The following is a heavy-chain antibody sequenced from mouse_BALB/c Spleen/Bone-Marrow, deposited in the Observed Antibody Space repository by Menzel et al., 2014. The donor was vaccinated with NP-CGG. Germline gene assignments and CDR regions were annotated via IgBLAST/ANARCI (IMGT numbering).Heavy chain of an antibody. CDR1: GFNIKDTY. Sequence: EVMLVESGAELVKPGASVKLSCTASGFNIKDTYIHWVKQRPEQSLEWIGRIDPANGNTKYDPKFQGKATITADTSSNTAYLQLSGLTSEDTAVYYCARRFDYEDYWGQGTTLTVSS. D-gene: IGHD2-4*01. V-gene: IGHV14-3*02. CDR3: ARRFDYEDY. CDR2: IDPANGNT. J-gene: IGHJ2*01.